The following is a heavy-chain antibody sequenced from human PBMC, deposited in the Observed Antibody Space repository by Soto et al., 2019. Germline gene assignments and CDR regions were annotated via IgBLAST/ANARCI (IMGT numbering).Heavy chain of an antibody. D-gene: IGHD5-18*01. Sequence: EVQLVESGGALVQPGRSLRLSCAASGFTFDDYAMHWVRQAPGKGPEWVSGISWDSTSIGYADSVKGRFTISRDNAKKSLYLQMNSLRAEDTAVYFCAKDFTTMVRLCDYWGQGTLVTVSS. V-gene: IGHV3-9*01. CDR3: AKDFTTMVRLCDY. CDR2: ISWDSTSI. CDR1: GFTFDDYA. J-gene: IGHJ4*02.